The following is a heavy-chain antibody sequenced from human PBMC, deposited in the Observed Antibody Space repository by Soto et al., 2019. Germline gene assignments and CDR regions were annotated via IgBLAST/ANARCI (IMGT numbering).Heavy chain of an antibody. CDR1: GFTVSSNY. J-gene: IGHJ6*02. CDR2: IYSGGST. CDR3: ARDHYDSSGYYYYGMDV. Sequence: PGGSLRLSCAASGFTVSSNYMSWVRQAPGKGLEWVSVIYSGGSTYYADSVKGRFTISRDNSKNTLYLQMNSLRAEDTAVYYCARDHYDSSGYYYYGMDVWGQGTTVTVSS. D-gene: IGHD3-22*01. V-gene: IGHV3-66*01.